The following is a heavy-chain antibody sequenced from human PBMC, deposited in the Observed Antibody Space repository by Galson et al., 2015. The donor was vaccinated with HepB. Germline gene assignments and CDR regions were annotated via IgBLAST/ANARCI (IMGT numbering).Heavy chain of an antibody. CDR1: GGTFSSYA. CDR3: AGARWTGTDAFDI. Sequence: SVKVSCKASGGTFSSYAISWVRQAPGQGLEWMGGIIPIFGTANYAQKFQGRVTITADESTSTAYMELSSLRSEDTAVYYCAGARWTGTDAFDIWGQGTMVTVSS. J-gene: IGHJ3*02. V-gene: IGHV1-69*13. CDR2: IIPIFGTA. D-gene: IGHD3/OR15-3a*01.